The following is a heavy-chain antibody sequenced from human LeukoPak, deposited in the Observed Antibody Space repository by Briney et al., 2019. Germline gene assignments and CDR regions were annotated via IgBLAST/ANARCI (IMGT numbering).Heavy chain of an antibody. CDR2: IYTSGST. CDR3: ARHRIRGVVVIRYFDY. J-gene: IGHJ4*02. Sequence: SETLSLTCTVSGGSISSGSYYWSWIRQPAGKGLEWIGRIYTSGSTNYNPSLKSRVTISVDTSKNQFSLKLSSVTAADTAVYYCARHRIRGVVVIRYFDYWGQGTLVTVSS. CDR1: GGSISSGSYY. V-gene: IGHV4-61*02. D-gene: IGHD3-22*01.